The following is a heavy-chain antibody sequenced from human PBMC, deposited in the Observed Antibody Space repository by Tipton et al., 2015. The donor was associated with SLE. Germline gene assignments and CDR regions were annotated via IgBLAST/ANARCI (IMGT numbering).Heavy chain of an antibody. J-gene: IGHJ3*02. D-gene: IGHD6-13*01. CDR1: GGSISSGGYS. CDR2: IYHSGST. V-gene: IGHV4-30-2*01. CDR3: ARVVAAAGTAFDI. Sequence: TLSLTCAVSGGSISSGGYSWSWIRQPPGKGLEWIGYIYHSGSTYYNPSLKSRVTISVDTSKNQFSLKLSSVTAADTAVYYCARVVAAAGTAFDIWGQGTMVTVSS.